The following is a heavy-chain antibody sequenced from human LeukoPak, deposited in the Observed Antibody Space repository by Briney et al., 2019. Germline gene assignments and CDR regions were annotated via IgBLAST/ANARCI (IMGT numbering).Heavy chain of an antibody. Sequence: IPGGSLRLSCAASRFTFSDYYMSWVRQAPGKGLEWVTYTSSGGSIKSYADSVKGRFSISRGSAKNSLYLEMNSLRAEDTAVYYCARVVRGGNSGYAFDIWGQGTMVTVSS. CDR1: RFTFSDYY. CDR2: TSSGGSIK. D-gene: IGHD4-23*01. J-gene: IGHJ3*02. CDR3: ARVVRGGNSGYAFDI. V-gene: IGHV3-11*01.